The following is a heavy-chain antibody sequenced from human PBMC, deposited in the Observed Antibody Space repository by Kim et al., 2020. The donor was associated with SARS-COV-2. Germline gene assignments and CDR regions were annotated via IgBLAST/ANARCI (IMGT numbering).Heavy chain of an antibody. D-gene: IGHD6-19*01. Sequence: SETLSLTSTVSGGSISSYYWSWIRQPPGKGLEWIGYIYYSGSTNYNPSLKSRVTISVDTSKNQFSLKLSSVTAADTAVYYCARYRSSGWYVGYFDYWGQGTLVTVSS. CDR1: GGSISSYY. J-gene: IGHJ4*02. CDR3: ARYRSSGWYVGYFDY. V-gene: IGHV4-59*08. CDR2: IYYSGST.